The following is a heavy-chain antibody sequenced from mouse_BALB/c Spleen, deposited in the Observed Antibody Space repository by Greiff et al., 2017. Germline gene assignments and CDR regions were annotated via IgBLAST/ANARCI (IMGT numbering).Heavy chain of an antibody. J-gene: IGHJ1*01. CDR3: ARTGYYYGSSYWYFDV. D-gene: IGHD1-1*01. V-gene: IGHV3-2*02. Sequence: EVQRVESGPGLVKPSQSLSLTCTVTGYSITSDYAWNWIRQFPGNKLEWMGYISYSGSTSYNPSLKSRISITRDTSKNQFFLQLNSVTTEDTATYYCARTGYYYGSSYWYFDVWGAGTTVTVSS. CDR1: GYSITSDYA. CDR2: ISYSGST.